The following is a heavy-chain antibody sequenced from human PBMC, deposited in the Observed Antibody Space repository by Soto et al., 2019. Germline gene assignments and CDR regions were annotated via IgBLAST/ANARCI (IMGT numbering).Heavy chain of an antibody. CDR3: AKGVRRYYYDSSGYGNAFDI. V-gene: IGHV3-23*01. D-gene: IGHD3-22*01. Sequence: GGSLRLSCAASGFTFSSYAMSWVRQAPGKGLEWVSAISGSGGSTYYADSVKGRFTISRDNSKNTLYLQMNSLRAEDTAVYYCAKGVRRYYYDSSGYGNAFDIWGQGTMVTVSS. J-gene: IGHJ3*02. CDR2: ISGSGGST. CDR1: GFTFSSYA.